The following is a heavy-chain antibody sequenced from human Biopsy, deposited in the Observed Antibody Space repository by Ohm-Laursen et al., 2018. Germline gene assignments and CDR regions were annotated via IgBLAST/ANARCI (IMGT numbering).Heavy chain of an antibody. D-gene: IGHD2-15*01. Sequence: PSETLSLLCTVSGDSITAYYWSWIRQPPGKALECIGNIHHSGSTNYNPSLKRRLTISVDTSKNQFSLKLSSVTAADTAVYYCARMDCSGGSCHYYSYGMDVWGQGTTVTVSS. CDR2: IHHSGST. J-gene: IGHJ6*02. V-gene: IGHV4-4*09. CDR3: ARMDCSGGSCHYYSYGMDV. CDR1: GDSITAYY.